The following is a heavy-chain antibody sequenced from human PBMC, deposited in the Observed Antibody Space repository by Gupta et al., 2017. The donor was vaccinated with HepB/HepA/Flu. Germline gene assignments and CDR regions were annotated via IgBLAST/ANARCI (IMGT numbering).Heavy chain of an antibody. D-gene: IGHD2-2*01. V-gene: IGHV4-34*01. CDR2: INHSGST. CDR3: ARVVVVPAGGSIHGGWFDP. CDR1: GGSFSGYY. J-gene: IGHJ5*02. Sequence: QVQLQQWGAGLLKPSETLSVTCAVHGGSFSGYYWSWIRHPPGKGLEWIGEINHSGSTNYNPSLKSRVTISVDTSKNQFSLKLSSVTAADTAVYYCARVVVVPAGGSIHGGWFDPWGQGTLVTVSS.